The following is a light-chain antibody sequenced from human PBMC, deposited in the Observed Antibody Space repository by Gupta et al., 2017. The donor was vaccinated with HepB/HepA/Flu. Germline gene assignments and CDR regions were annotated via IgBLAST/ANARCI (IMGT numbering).Light chain of an antibody. CDR2: EVN. CDR1: SSDVRGYNH. CDR3: SSYAGSNNVV. Sequence: QSALTQPPSASASPGQSVTISCTGTSSDVRGYNHVSWYQQHPGTAPKLMIFEVNQRPSGVPDRFSGSKSGNTASLTVSGLQADDEANYYCSSYAGSNNVVFGGGTKLTVL. J-gene: IGLJ2*01. V-gene: IGLV2-8*01.